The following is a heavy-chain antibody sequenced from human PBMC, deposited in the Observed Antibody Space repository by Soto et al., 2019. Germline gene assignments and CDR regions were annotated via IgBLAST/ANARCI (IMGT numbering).Heavy chain of an antibody. V-gene: IGHV3-74*01. J-gene: IGHJ4*02. CDR1: GFTFSRHW. CDR2: ISNDGVGT. CDR3: ARVGGFDPIHDX. D-gene: IGHD5-12*01. Sequence: GGSLRLSCAASGFTFSRHWMHWVRQIPGKGLMWVSRISNDGVGTSYAYSVRVRFTMSRDNAKNTLYLQMDNLRVEGTAVYFCARVGGFDPIHDXWGQGTLVTVSX.